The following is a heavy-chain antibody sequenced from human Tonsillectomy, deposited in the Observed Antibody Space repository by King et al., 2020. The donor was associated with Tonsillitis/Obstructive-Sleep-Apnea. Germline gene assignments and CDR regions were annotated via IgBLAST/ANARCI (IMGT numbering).Heavy chain of an antibody. Sequence: VQLVESGAEVSKPGASVKVSCKASGYTFTSYYMHWVRQAPGQGLEWMGIINPSGGSTSYAQKFQGRVTMTRDTSTSTVYMELSSLRSEDTAVYYCAREAECSSTSCYEYYYYYMDVWGKGTTVTVSS. D-gene: IGHD2-2*01. J-gene: IGHJ6*03. V-gene: IGHV1-46*01. CDR3: AREAECSSTSCYEYYYYYMDV. CDR2: INPSGGST. CDR1: GYTFTSYY.